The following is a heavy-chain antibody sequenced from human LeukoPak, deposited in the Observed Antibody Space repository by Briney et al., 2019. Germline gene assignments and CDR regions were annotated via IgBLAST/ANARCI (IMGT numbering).Heavy chain of an antibody. J-gene: IGHJ3*02. V-gene: IGHV3-15*01. D-gene: IGHD3-22*01. CDR1: GFTFSNAW. CDR2: IKSKTDGGTT. Sequence: GGSLRLSCAASGFTFSNAWMSRVRQAPGKGLEWVGRIKSKTDGGTTDYAAPVKGRFTISRDDSKNTLYLQMNSLKTEDTAVYYCTTDLIVVVIDAFDIWGQGTMVTVSS. CDR3: TTDLIVVVIDAFDI.